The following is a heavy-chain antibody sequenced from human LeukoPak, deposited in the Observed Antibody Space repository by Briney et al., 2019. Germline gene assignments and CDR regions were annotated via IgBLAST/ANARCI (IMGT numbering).Heavy chain of an antibody. Sequence: GGCLRLSWAAAGFNFDDYCMHWVRQEPGRGLEWVSGIIPTGSTTYYADSVKGRFTISRDNSKHTVYLHLNSLRVEDTAQYYCAKDIRWASFESWGQGTLVTVSS. CDR2: IIPTGSTT. V-gene: IGHV3-23*01. D-gene: IGHD3-16*01. CDR1: GFNFDDYC. J-gene: IGHJ4*02. CDR3: AKDIRWASFES.